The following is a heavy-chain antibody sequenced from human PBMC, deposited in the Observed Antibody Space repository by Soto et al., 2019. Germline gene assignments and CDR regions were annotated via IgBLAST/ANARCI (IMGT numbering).Heavy chain of an antibody. J-gene: IGHJ6*02. V-gene: IGHV3-30-3*01. D-gene: IGHD3-9*01. CDR3: ARGTLRYFDWLGPNYYYGMDV. CDR2: ISYDGSNK. Sequence: GESLKISCAASGFTFSSYAMHWVRQAPGKGLERVAVISYDGSNKYYADSVKGRFTISRDNSKNTLYLQMNSLRAEDTAVYYCARGTLRYFDWLGPNYYYGMDVWGQGTTVTVSS. CDR1: GFTFSSYA.